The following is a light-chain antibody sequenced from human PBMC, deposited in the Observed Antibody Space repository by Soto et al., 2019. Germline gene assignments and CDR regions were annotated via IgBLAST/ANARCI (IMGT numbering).Light chain of an antibody. CDR1: SSNIGAGYD. CDR3: QTYDTGVSGSI. Sequence: QSVLTQPPSVSGAPGQRVALSCAGTSSNIGAGYDVHWYQHLPGTAPKLLIIGNINRPAGVPDRFSGSKSGTSASLAITGLQAADEGYYYCQTYDTGVSGSIFGGGTKVTVL. V-gene: IGLV1-40*01. J-gene: IGLJ2*01. CDR2: GNI.